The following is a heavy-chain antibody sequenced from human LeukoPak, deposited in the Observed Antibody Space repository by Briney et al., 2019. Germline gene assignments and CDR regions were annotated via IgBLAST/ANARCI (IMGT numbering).Heavy chain of an antibody. CDR2: IIPILGIA. CDR1: GGTFSSYA. D-gene: IGHD3-22*01. V-gene: IGHV1-69*04. J-gene: IGHJ4*02. CDR3: ASSPTYYYDSSGYYNYFDY. Sequence: SVTVSCKASGGTFSSYAISWVRQAPGQGLEWMGRIIPILGIANYAQKFQGRVTITADKSTSTAYMELGSLRSEDTAVYYCASSPTYYYDSSGYYNYFDYWGQGTLVTVSS.